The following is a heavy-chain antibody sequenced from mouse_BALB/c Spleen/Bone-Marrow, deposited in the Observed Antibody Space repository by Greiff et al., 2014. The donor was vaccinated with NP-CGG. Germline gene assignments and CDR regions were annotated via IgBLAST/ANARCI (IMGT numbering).Heavy chain of an antibody. CDR1: GFSLTSYG. V-gene: IGHV2-9*02. D-gene: IGHD1-1*01. CDR3: AREGRGYYGSSGAAMDY. J-gene: IGHJ4*01. CDR2: IWAGGST. Sequence: VMLVESGPGLVAPSQSLSISCTVSGFSLTSYGVHWVRQPPGQGLEWLGAIWAGGSTNYNSALMSRLTISKDNSKGQVFLKMNSLQTDDTAMYYCAREGRGYYGSSGAAMDYWGQGTKVTVSS.